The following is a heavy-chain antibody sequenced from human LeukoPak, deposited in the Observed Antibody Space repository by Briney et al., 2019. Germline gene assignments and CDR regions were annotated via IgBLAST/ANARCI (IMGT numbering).Heavy chain of an antibody. CDR2: IRNDGSTK. CDR3: AKEGTASKPSDLDY. Sequence: GGSLRLSCAVSGFIFTDYGMHWVRQAPGKRLEWVAFIRNDGSTKYYVDSVKGRFTISRDNSKNMLFLQMNSLRGEDTAVYYCAKEGTASKPSDLDYWGRGTLVTVSS. CDR1: GFIFTDYG. J-gene: IGHJ4*02. D-gene: IGHD1/OR15-1a*01. V-gene: IGHV3-30*02.